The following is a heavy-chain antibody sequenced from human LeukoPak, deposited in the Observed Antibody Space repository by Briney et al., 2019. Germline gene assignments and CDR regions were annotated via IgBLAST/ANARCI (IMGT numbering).Heavy chain of an antibody. CDR2: IKPDGSDT. V-gene: IGHV3-7*01. D-gene: IGHD6-6*01. CDR1: GFMFNNYY. Sequence: GGSLRLSCAASGFMFNNYYMAWVRQPPGKGLEWVANIKPDGSDTYYVDSVKGRFTISRDNAKNSLFLQMNILKDEDTAVYYCARDPGPSIPAWGAFDIWGQGTKVTVSS. CDR3: ARDPGPSIPAWGAFDI. J-gene: IGHJ3*02.